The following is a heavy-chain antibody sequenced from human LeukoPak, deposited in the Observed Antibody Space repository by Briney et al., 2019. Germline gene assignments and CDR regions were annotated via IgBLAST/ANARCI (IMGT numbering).Heavy chain of an antibody. J-gene: IGHJ4*02. V-gene: IGHV1-18*01. CDR3: ARPSVKYSSSSPDY. CDR1: GNTFTNNG. CDR2: ISAYNGNT. Sequence: ASVKVSCKASGNTFTNNGISWVRQAPGQGLEWMGWISAYNGNTNYAQKLQGRVTMTTDTSTSTAYMELRSLRSDDTAVYYCARPSVKYSSSSPDYWGQGTLVTVSS. D-gene: IGHD6-6*01.